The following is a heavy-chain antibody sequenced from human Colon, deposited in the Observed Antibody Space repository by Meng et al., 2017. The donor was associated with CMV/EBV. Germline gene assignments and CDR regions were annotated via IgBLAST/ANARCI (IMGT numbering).Heavy chain of an antibody. Sequence: GGSLRLSCAASGFNFADYVMHWVRQVPGKGLEWVSLVSGDGVSAYYVESVKGRFTISRDNSKNVLYLQMTSLRTEDTALYYCAKAGGETDDFWSGYYNFIDYWGQGTLVTVSS. CDR2: VSGDGVSA. D-gene: IGHD3-3*01. J-gene: IGHJ4*02. CDR1: GFNFADYV. V-gene: IGHV3-43*02. CDR3: AKAGGETDDFWSGYYNFIDY.